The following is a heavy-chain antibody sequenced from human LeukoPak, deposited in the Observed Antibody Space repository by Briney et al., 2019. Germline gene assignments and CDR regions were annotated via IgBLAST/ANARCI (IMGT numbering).Heavy chain of an antibody. D-gene: IGHD6-6*01. CDR3: AREGIAARPSNYGMGV. Sequence: GSRTLSSDASNYAFNSHSIDCESQAPGKGLEWVSSISSSSSYIYYADSVEGRFTISRDNAKNSLYLQMNSLRAEDTAVYYCAREGIAARPSNYGMGVWGQGTTVTVSS. CDR2: ISSSSSYI. V-gene: IGHV3-21*01. CDR1: NYAFNSHS. J-gene: IGHJ6*02.